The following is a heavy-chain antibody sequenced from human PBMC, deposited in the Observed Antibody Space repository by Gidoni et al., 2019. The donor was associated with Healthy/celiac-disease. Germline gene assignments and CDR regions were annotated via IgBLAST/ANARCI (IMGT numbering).Heavy chain of an antibody. CDR2: MKPNSGNT. Sequence: TFTREYINWVRQATGHGLEWMGWMKPNSGNTGYAQKFQSRVTMTRYTSISTAYMERSSLRSEDTAVYYCARWQQLLCYDYWGQGTLVTVSS. CDR3: ARWQQLLCYDY. D-gene: IGHD6-13*01. CDR1: TFTREY. V-gene: IGHV1-8*01. J-gene: IGHJ4*02.